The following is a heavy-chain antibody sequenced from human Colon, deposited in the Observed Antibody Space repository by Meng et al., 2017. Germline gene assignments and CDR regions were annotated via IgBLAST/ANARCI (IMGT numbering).Heavy chain of an antibody. D-gene: IGHD5-24*01. Sequence: GGSLRLSCAASGFTFSSYWMHWVRQVPGKGLVWVSRINGDGSSISYADSVKGRFTISRDNAKNTLYLQMNSLRAEDTAVYYCAREAEMATRKLTYYYGMDVWGQGTTVTVSS. CDR2: INGDGSSI. CDR1: GFTFSSYW. CDR3: AREAEMATRKLTYYYGMDV. V-gene: IGHV3-74*01. J-gene: IGHJ6*02.